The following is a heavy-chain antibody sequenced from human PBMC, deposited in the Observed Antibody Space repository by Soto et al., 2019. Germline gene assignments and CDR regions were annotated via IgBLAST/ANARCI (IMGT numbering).Heavy chain of an antibody. CDR3: ARGTLSSGWLDY. CDR1: GFTFSSYA. CDR2: ISGSGGST. V-gene: IGHV3-23*01. Sequence: GGSLRLSCAASGFTFSSYAMSWVRQAPEKGLEWVSAISGSGGSTYYADSVKGRFTISRDNSKNALYLQLNSLRAEDTAVYYCARGTLSSGWLDYWGQGTLVTVSS. J-gene: IGHJ4*02. D-gene: IGHD6-19*01.